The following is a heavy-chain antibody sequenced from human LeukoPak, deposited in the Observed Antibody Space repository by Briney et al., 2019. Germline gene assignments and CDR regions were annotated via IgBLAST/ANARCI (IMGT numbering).Heavy chain of an antibody. CDR3: ARGLIYCSSTSCYFSYYYYGMGV. D-gene: IGHD2-2*01. Sequence: ASVKVSCTASGYTFTSYDINWVRQATGQGLEWMGWMNPNSGNTGYAQKFQGRVTMTRNTSISTAYMELSSLRSEDTAVYYCARGLIYCSSTSCYFSYYYYGMGVWGQGTTVTVSS. J-gene: IGHJ6*02. CDR2: MNPNSGNT. V-gene: IGHV1-8*01. CDR1: GYTFTSYD.